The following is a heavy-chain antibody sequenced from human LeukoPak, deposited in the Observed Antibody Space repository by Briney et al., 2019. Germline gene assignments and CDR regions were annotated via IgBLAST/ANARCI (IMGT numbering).Heavy chain of an antibody. D-gene: IGHD6-13*01. CDR3: ARGDSSSWYDFDY. CDR1: GFTFSSYS. Sequence: PGGSLRLSCAASGFTFSSYSMNWVRQAPGKGLEWVSSISSSSSYIYYADSVKGRFTISRDNAKNSLYLQMNSLRAEGTAVYYCARGDSSSWYDFDYWGQGTLVTASS. V-gene: IGHV3-21*01. J-gene: IGHJ4*02. CDR2: ISSSSSYI.